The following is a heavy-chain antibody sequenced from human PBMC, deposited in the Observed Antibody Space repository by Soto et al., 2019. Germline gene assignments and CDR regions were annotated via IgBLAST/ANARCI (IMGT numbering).Heavy chain of an antibody. Sequence: QVQLVESGGGVVQPGRSLRLSCAASGFTFSSYAMHWVCQAPGKGLEWVAVISYDGSNKYYADSVKGRFTISRDNSKNTLYLQMNSLRAEDTAVYYCARESYPRRFDYWGQGTLVTVSS. CDR1: GFTFSSYA. V-gene: IGHV3-30-3*01. CDR3: ARESYPRRFDY. D-gene: IGHD1-26*01. J-gene: IGHJ4*02. CDR2: ISYDGSNK.